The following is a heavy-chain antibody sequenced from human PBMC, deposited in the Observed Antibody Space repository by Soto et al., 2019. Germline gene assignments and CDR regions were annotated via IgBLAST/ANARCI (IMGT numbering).Heavy chain of an antibody. V-gene: IGHV4-59*01. CDR3: ASLYGDDYYYYGMDV. Sequence: QVQLQESGPGLVKPSETLSLTCTVSGGSISSYYWSWIRQPPGKGLEWIGYIYYSGSTNYNPSLKSRVTISVDTSKTQFSLKLSSVTAADTAVYYCASLYGDDYYYYGMDVWGQGTTVTVSS. CDR2: IYYSGST. J-gene: IGHJ6*02. D-gene: IGHD4-17*01. CDR1: GGSISSYY.